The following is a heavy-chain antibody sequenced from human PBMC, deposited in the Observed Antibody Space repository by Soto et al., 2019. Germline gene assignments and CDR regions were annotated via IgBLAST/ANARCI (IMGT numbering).Heavy chain of an antibody. D-gene: IGHD3-22*01. V-gene: IGHV1-2*02. CDR2: INPITGGT. Sequence: QVQLVQSGAEVKRPGASVTVSCKASGYTFTSYYIHWVRQVPGQGLEWMGWINPITGGTNYAPKFQGRVTMTRDTSITTAYMELSRLRSDDTAVYYCARNYYDSSDRDYLDYWGQGTPVTVSS. J-gene: IGHJ4*02. CDR1: GYTFTSYY. CDR3: ARNYYDSSDRDYLDY.